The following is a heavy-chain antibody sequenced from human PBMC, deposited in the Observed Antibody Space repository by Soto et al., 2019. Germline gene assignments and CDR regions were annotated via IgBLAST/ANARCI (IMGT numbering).Heavy chain of an antibody. CDR1: GFTFSSYS. CDR2: ISSSSSYI. Sequence: NPGGSLRLSCAASGFTFSSYSMNWVRQAPGKXLEWVSSISSSSSYIYYADSVKGRFTISRDNAKNSLYLQMNSLRAEDTAVYYCAREKKFCSGGSCQHRGGYWFDPWGQGTLVTVSS. D-gene: IGHD2-15*01. CDR3: AREKKFCSGGSCQHRGGYWFDP. V-gene: IGHV3-21*01. J-gene: IGHJ5*02.